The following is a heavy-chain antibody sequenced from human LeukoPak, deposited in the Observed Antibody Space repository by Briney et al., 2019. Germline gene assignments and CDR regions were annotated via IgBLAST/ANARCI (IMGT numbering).Heavy chain of an antibody. CDR3: AKDHSGSRYYGMDV. V-gene: IGHV3-9*01. J-gene: IGHJ6*02. D-gene: IGHD1-26*01. Sequence: PGGSLRLSCAASGFTFDDYAMHWVRQVPGKGLEWVSGISWNSGGIGCADSVKGQFAISRDNAKNSLYLQMNSLRAEDTALYYCAKDHSGSRYYGMDVWGQGTTVTVSS. CDR2: ISWNSGGI. CDR1: GFTFDDYA.